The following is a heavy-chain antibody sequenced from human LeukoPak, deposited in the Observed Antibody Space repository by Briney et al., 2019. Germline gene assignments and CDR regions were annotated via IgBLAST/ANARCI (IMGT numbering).Heavy chain of an antibody. CDR1: GGSISSSSYY. J-gene: IGHJ4*01. Sequence: SETLSLTCTVSGGSISSSSYYWGWIRQPPGKGLEWIGSIYYSGSTYYNPSLKSRVTISVDTSKNQFSLKLSSVTAADTAVYYCARVIASPGPSRADYWGQGTLLTLSS. CDR3: ARVIASPGPSRADY. CDR2: IYYSGST. D-gene: IGHD6-13*01. V-gene: IGHV4-39*07.